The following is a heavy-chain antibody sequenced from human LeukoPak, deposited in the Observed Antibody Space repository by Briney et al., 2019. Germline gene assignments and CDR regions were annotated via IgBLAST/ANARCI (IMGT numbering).Heavy chain of an antibody. J-gene: IGHJ4*02. CDR3: ARDGLRGLTHFDY. D-gene: IGHD1-14*01. CDR2: ISSSSSYI. CDR1: GFTFSSYS. Sequence: GGSLRLSCAASGFTFSSYSINWVRQAPGKGLEGVSSISSSSSYIYYADSVNGRFTISRDNAKNSLYLQMNSLRAEDTAVYYCARDGLRGLTHFDYWGQGTLVTVSS. V-gene: IGHV3-21*01.